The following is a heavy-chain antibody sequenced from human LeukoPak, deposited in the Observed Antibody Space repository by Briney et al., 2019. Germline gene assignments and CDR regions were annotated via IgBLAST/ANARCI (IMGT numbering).Heavy chain of an antibody. J-gene: IGHJ4*02. V-gene: IGHV4-34*01. CDR2: NNHSGST. D-gene: IGHD3-10*01. CDR1: GGSFSGYY. Sequence: SETLSLTCAVYGGSFSGYYWSWIRQPPGKGLEWIGENNHSGSTNYNPSLKSRVTISVDTSKNQFSLKLSSVTAADTAVYYCARQGYGSGSYYMDYWGQGTLVTVSS. CDR3: ARQGYGSGSYYMDY.